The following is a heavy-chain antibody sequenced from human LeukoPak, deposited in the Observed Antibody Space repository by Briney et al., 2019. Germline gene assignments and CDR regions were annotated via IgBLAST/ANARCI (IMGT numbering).Heavy chain of an antibody. CDR3: AGTDPILRLPLRY. D-gene: IGHD5-12*01. Sequence: SETLSLTCTVSGGSISSSSYYWGWIRQPPGKGLEWIGGIYYSGSTYYNPSLKSRVTISVDTSKNQFSLKLSSVTAADTAVYYCAGTDPILRLPLRYWGQGTLVTVSS. V-gene: IGHV4-39*01. CDR2: IYYSGST. CDR1: GGSISSSSYY. J-gene: IGHJ4*02.